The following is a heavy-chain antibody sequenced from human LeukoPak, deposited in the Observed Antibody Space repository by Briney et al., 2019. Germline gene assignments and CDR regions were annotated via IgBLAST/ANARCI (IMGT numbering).Heavy chain of an antibody. V-gene: IGHV4-31*03. CDR1: GGSISSGGYY. CDR3: ARGASRAFDI. D-gene: IGHD2-2*01. J-gene: IGHJ3*02. Sequence: PSETLSLTCTVSGGSISSGGYYWSWIRQHPGKGLEWIGYIYYSGSTYYNPSLKSRVTISVDTSKNQFSLKLSSVTAADTAVYYCARGASRAFDIWGQGTMVTVSS. CDR2: IYYSGST.